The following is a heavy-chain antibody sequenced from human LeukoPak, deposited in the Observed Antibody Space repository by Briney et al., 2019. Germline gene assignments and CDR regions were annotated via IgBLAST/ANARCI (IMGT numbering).Heavy chain of an antibody. V-gene: IGHV3-74*01. Sequence: PGGSLRLSCPASGFTLSNAWMHWVRHAPGKGLVWVSRINADGSTTSYADSVRGRFTISRDNAKNTLYLQMNSLRAEDTAVYYCATLISGWSLYWGQGTLVTVSS. CDR2: INADGSTT. D-gene: IGHD6-19*01. CDR3: ATLISGWSLY. J-gene: IGHJ4*02. CDR1: GFTLSNAW.